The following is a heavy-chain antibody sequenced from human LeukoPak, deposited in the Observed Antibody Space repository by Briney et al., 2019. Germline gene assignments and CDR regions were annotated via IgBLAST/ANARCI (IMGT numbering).Heavy chain of an antibody. J-gene: IGHJ3*02. CDR3: AREENGWNGSDDAFDI. V-gene: IGHV4-61*01. D-gene: IGHD1-1*01. CDR2: IYDSGST. CDR1: GCSVSSGSYY. Sequence: AETLSLTCTVSGCSVSSGSYYWSWIRQPPGKGLVWIGYIYDSGSTNDNPSLKSRVTISVDTSKTQFSLKLSSVTAADTAVYYCAREENGWNGSDDAFDIWGQGTMVTVSS.